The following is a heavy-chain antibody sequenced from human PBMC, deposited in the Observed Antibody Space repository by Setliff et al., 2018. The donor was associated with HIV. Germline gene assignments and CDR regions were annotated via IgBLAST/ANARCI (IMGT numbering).Heavy chain of an antibody. Sequence: KPSETLSLTCTVSGASSSNGYFYWGWIRQQSGKGLEWIGAVFYSGVTVYNSSLKSRSAISISTSRNQFSLRMASVTVADTAQYYCARVNRARGGYFYYMDVWGKGATVTVSS. D-gene: IGHD2-15*01. CDR1: GASSSNGYFY. CDR3: ARVNRARGGYFYYMDV. CDR2: VFYSGVT. J-gene: IGHJ6*03. V-gene: IGHV4-30-4*01.